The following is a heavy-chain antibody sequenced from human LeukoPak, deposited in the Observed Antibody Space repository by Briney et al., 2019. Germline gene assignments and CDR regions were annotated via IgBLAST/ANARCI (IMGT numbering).Heavy chain of an antibody. CDR2: FDPEDGET. CDR1: GYTLTELS. Sequence: ASVKVSCKVSGYTLTELSMHWVRQAPGKGLGWMGGFDPEDGETIYAQKFQGRVTMTEDTSTDTAYMELSSLRSEDTAVYYCATKRGGSSRDGNRFDPWGQGTLVTVSS. V-gene: IGHV1-24*01. D-gene: IGHD6-13*01. CDR3: ATKRGGSSRDGNRFDP. J-gene: IGHJ5*02.